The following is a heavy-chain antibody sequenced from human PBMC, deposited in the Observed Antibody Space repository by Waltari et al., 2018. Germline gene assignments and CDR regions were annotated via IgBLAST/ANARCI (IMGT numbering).Heavy chain of an antibody. D-gene: IGHD2-2*01. CDR3: ARGRIVVVPAARDAFDI. J-gene: IGHJ3*02. Sequence: QVQLVQSGAEVKKPGSSVKVSCKASGGTFSSYAISWVRQAPGQGLEWMGRIIPIFGTANYAQKFQGRVTITADKSTSTAYMELSSLRSEDTAVYYCARGRIVVVPAARDAFDIWGQGTMVTVSS. V-gene: IGHV1-69*08. CDR2: IIPIFGTA. CDR1: GGTFSSYA.